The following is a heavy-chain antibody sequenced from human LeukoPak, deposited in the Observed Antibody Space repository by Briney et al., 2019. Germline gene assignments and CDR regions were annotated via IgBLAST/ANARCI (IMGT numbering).Heavy chain of an antibody. J-gene: IGHJ6*03. CDR2: IIPIFGTA. V-gene: IGHV1-69*05. CDR3: ARGRYYYDSSVRGSLNYYYYYMDV. CDR1: GGTFSSYA. Sequence: SVKVSCKASGGTFSSYAISWVRQTPGQGLEWMGGIIPIFGTANYAQKFQGRVTITTDESTSTAYMELSSLRSEDTAVYYCARGRYYYDSSVRGSLNYYYYYMDVWGKGTTVTVSS. D-gene: IGHD3-22*01.